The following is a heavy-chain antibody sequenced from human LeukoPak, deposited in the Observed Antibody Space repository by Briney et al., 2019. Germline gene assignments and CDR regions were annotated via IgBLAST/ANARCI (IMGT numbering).Heavy chain of an antibody. CDR2: IIPIFGTA. D-gene: IGHD3-22*01. CDR1: GGTFSSYA. J-gene: IGHJ4*02. V-gene: IGHV1-69*06. CDR3: ARHGYYDSSGYYSPLDY. Sequence: EASVKVSCKASGGTFSSYAISWVRQAPGQGLEWMGGIIPIFGTANYAQKFQGRVTITADKSTSTAYMELSSLRSEDTAVYYCARHGYYDSSGYYSPLDYWGQGTLVTVSS.